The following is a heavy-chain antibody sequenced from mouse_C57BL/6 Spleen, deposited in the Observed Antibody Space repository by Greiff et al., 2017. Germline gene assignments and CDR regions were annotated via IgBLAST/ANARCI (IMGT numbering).Heavy chain of an antibody. CDR2: IHPSDGDT. J-gene: IGHJ4*01. D-gene: IGHD1-1*01. CDR1: GYTFTSYW. Sequence: QVQLQQPGAELVKPGASVKVSCKASGYTFTSYWMHWVKQRPGQGLEWIGRIHPSDGDTNYNHKFTGKATLPVDNSSSTAYLQLSRLTSEDFAVYYCAGYYYGSSYDAMDYWGQGTSVTVSS. V-gene: IGHV1-74*01. CDR3: AGYYYGSSYDAMDY.